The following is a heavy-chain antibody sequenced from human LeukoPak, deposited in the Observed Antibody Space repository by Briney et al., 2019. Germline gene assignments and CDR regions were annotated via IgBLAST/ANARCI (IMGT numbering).Heavy chain of an antibody. CDR1: EFSVRTNF. J-gene: IGHJ4*02. D-gene: IGHD4-11*01. CDR2: VYGGGIT. CDR3: AASLTKDYFHY. Sequence: PGGSLRLSCAASEFSVRTNFMSWVRQAPGKGLEWISSVYGGGITYYADSVRGRFTISSHFSKKTMYLQMNSLRPEDTAVYYCAASLTKDYFHYWGLGTPVSVSS. V-gene: IGHV3-66*02.